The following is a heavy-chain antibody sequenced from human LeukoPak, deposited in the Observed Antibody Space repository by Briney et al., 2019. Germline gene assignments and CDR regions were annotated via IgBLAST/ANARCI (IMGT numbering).Heavy chain of an antibody. CDR3: ARDVSSRFDP. CDR2: ISYDGSNK. D-gene: IGHD2-2*01. J-gene: IGHJ5*02. CDR1: GFTFSSYA. Sequence: PGGSLRLSCAASGFTFSSYAMHWVRQAPGKGLEWVAVISYDGSNKYYADSVKGRFTISRDNSKNTLYLQMNSLRAEDTAVYYCARDVSSRFDPWGQGTLVTVSS. V-gene: IGHV3-30-3*01.